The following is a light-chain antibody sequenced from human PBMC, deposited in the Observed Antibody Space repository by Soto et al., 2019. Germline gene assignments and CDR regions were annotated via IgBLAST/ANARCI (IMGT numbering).Light chain of an antibody. CDR2: GAS. J-gene: IGKJ5*01. CDR1: QSVPRTY. Sequence: DIVLTQSPRSLSLSPGERATLSCRASQSVPRTYLAWYQQKPGQTPSLLIYGASTRATGIPDRFSGSGSGTDFTLTIGRLEPEDFGVYYCQQYGSSPITFGQGTRLEIK. V-gene: IGKV3-20*01. CDR3: QQYGSSPIT.